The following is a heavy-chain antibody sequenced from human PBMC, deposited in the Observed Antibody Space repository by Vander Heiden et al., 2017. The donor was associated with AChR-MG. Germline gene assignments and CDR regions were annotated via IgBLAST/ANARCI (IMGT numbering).Heavy chain of an antibody. D-gene: IGHD6-19*01. CDR2: SYYSGST. J-gene: IGHJ5*02. CDR3: ARQWLVLNWFDP. Sequence: QLPLQESGPGLVKPSGTLTLTCTVSGCSISSSSYDWGWIGHPPGRGLEWIGSSYYSGSTYYNPSLKSRVTISVDTSKNQFSLKRSSVTAADTAVYYCARQWLVLNWFDPWGQGTLVTVSA. V-gene: IGHV4-39*01. CDR1: GCSISSSSYD.